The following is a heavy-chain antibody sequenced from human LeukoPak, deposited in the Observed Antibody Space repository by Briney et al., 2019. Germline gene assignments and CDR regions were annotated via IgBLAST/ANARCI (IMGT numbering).Heavy chain of an antibody. CDR2: INSDESST. CDR3: AREYYYGSGNYYFDP. D-gene: IGHD3-10*01. V-gene: IGHV3-74*01. CDR1: GFTFSSYW. J-gene: IGHJ5*02. Sequence: GESLRLSCAASGFTFSSYWMHWVRQAPGKGLVWVSRINSDESSTRYADSVKGRFTTSRDNAKNTLYLQMDSLRPDDTAVYYCAREYYYGSGNYYFDPWGQGTLVTVSS.